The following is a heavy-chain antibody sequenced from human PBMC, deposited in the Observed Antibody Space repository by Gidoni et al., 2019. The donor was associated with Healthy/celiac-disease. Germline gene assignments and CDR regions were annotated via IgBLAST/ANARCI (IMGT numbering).Heavy chain of an antibody. J-gene: IGHJ4*02. CDR3: ARGAAWGYSGYELPRHFDY. Sequence: QLQLQESGSGLVKPSQTLSLTCAFSVGSIISGGYSWSWIRQPPGKGLGWIGYIYHSGSTYYNPSLKSRVTISVDRSKNQFALKLSSVTAADTAVYYCARGAAWGYSGYELPRHFDYWGQGTLVTVSS. CDR1: VGSIISGGYS. V-gene: IGHV4-30-2*01. CDR2: IYHSGST. D-gene: IGHD5-12*01.